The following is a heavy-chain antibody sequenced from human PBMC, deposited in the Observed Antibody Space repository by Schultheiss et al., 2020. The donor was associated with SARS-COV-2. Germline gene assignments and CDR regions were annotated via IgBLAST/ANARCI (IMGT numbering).Heavy chain of an antibody. D-gene: IGHD6-13*01. Sequence: GGSLRLSCAASGFTFSSNYMSWVRQAPGKGLEWVSSISGSSSYIYYADSVKGRFTVSRDNAGNTLYLQMNNLRVEDTAIYYCARARAEQHLPFSWGPIPHPTTWFDPWGQGALVTVSS. J-gene: IGHJ5*02. V-gene: IGHV3-21*01. CDR3: ARARAEQHLPFSWGPIPHPTTWFDP. CDR2: ISGSSSYI. CDR1: GFTFSSNY.